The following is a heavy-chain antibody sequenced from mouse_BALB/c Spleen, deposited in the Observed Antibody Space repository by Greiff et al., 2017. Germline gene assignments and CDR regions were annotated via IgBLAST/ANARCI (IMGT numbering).Heavy chain of an antibody. V-gene: IGHV7-3*02. J-gene: IGHJ1*01. CDR2: IRNKANGYTT. CDR1: GFTFTDYY. CDR3: ARPGSSYGYFDV. Sequence: DVKLVESGGGLVQPGGSLRLSCATSGFTFTDYYMSWVRQPPGKALEWLGFIRNKANGYTTEYSASVKGRFTISRDNSQSILYLQMNTLRAEDSATYYCARPGSSYGYFDVWGAGTTVTVSS. D-gene: IGHD1-1*01.